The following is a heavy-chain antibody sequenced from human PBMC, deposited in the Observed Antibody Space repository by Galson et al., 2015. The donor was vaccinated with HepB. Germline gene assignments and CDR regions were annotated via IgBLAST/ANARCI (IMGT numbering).Heavy chain of an antibody. J-gene: IGHJ6*02. CDR2: INSDGSST. V-gene: IGHV3-74*01. CDR3: ARRSPYYYYGMDV. D-gene: IGHD6-13*01. Sequence: SLRLSCAASGFTFSSYRMHWVRQAPGKGLVWVSRINSDGSSTSYADSVKGRFTISRDNAKNTLYLQMNSLRAEDTAVYYCARRSPYYYYGMDVWGQGTTVTVSS. CDR1: GFTFSSYR.